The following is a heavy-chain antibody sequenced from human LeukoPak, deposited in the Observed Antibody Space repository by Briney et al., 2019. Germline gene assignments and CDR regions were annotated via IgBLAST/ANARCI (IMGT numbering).Heavy chain of an antibody. CDR1: GDSVSSYY. D-gene: IGHD3/OR15-3a*01. J-gene: IGHJ4*02. V-gene: IGHV4-59*08. CDR3: ARLDCVSDACYNH. Sequence: SETLSLTCYVSGDSVSSYYWSWIRQPPGKGLEWIGYDSSDGTTNYTPSLRRRVIMSVDTAKNHIFLNLTSLTAADTPIYYCARLDCVSDACYNHWGRGTLVTVSS. CDR2: DSSDGTT.